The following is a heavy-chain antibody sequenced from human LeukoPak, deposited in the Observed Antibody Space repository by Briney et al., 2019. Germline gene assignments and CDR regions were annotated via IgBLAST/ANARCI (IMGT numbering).Heavy chain of an antibody. Sequence: PSETLSLTCTVSGGSISNYYWSWIRQPPGKGLEWIGYIHYSGSTYYNPSLTSRVTISIDTSKNQLSLRLSSVTAADTAVYYCAREGSRDFWSGPVYYFDYRGQGTLVTVSS. J-gene: IGHJ4*02. CDR1: GGSISNYY. D-gene: IGHD3-3*01. CDR2: IHYSGST. V-gene: IGHV4-59*01. CDR3: AREGSRDFWSGPVYYFDY.